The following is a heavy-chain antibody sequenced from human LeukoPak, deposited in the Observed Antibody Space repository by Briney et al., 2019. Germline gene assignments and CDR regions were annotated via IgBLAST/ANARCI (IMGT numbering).Heavy chain of an antibody. Sequence: PAGGSLRLSCAASGVTFSRYWMHWVRQAPGKGLVWVSRINSDGSSTSYADSVKGRFTISRDNAKNTLYLQMNSLRADDSAVYYCAKDHDGEYQVYYFDYWGQGTLVTVSS. CDR1: GVTFSRYW. D-gene: IGHD4-17*01. CDR2: INSDGSST. V-gene: IGHV3-74*01. CDR3: AKDHDGEYQVYYFDY. J-gene: IGHJ4*02.